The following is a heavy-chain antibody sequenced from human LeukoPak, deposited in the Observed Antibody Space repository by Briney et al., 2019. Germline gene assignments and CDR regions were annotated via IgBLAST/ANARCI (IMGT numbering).Heavy chain of an antibody. Sequence: SETLSLTCTVSGGSISSYYWSWIRQPPGKGLEWIGYIYYSGSTNYNPSLKSQVTISVDTSKNQFSLKLSSVTAADTAVYYCARHNPSSYSYGYLNRFDYWGQGTLVTVSS. J-gene: IGHJ4*02. CDR1: GGSISSYY. D-gene: IGHD5-18*01. V-gene: IGHV4-59*08. CDR3: ARHNPSSYSYGYLNRFDY. CDR2: IYYSGST.